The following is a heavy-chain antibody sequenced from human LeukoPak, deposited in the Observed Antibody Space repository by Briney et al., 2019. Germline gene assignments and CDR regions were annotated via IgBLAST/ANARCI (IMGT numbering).Heavy chain of an antibody. D-gene: IGHD6-13*01. J-gene: IGHJ4*02. Sequence: GGSLRLSCAASGFTFSSYWMSWVRQAPGKGLEWVANIKQDGSEKYYVDSVKGRFTISRDNAKTSLYLQMNSLRAEDTAVYYCARALKYSSSWYPPFDYWGQGTLVTVSS. CDR3: ARALKYSSSWYPPFDY. CDR2: IKQDGSEK. CDR1: GFTFSSYW. V-gene: IGHV3-7*03.